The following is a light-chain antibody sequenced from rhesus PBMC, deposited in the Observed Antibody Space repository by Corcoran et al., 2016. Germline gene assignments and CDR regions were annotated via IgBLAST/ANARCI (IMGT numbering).Light chain of an antibody. CDR1: ENVNNY. Sequence: DIQMTQSPSSLSASVGDRVTITCRASENVNNYLNWYQQKPGKAPKLLIYKASTLQSGVPSRFSGSGTGTDYTFTISSLPPEDVATYYCQLGYGTPYSFGQGTKVEIK. CDR2: KAS. CDR3: QLGYGTPYS. J-gene: IGKJ2*01. V-gene: IGKV1-74*01.